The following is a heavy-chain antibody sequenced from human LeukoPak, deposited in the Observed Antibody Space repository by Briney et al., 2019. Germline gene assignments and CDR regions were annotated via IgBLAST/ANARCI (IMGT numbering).Heavy chain of an antibody. Sequence: GGSLRLSCAASEFTFSSYEMNWVRQAPGKGLEWVSYISSSGSTVYYADSVKGRFTISRDNAKNSLYLQMNSLRAEDTAVYYCARESHTFTYFDYWGQGTLVTVSS. CDR2: ISSSGSTV. CDR3: ARESHTFTYFDY. D-gene: IGHD3-16*01. V-gene: IGHV3-48*03. J-gene: IGHJ4*02. CDR1: EFTFSSYE.